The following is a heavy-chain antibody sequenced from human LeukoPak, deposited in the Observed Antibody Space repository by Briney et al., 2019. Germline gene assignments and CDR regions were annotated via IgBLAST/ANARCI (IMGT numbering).Heavy chain of an antibody. J-gene: IGHJ5*02. CDR1: GFTFSSYS. CDR3: TRDQNFYGSGRGFDP. D-gene: IGHD3-10*01. V-gene: IGHV3-21*01. CDR2: ITSSNSYI. Sequence: GGSLRLSCAASGFTFSSYSMNWVRQAPGRGLEWASSITSSNSYIYYADSVKGRFTISRDNAKNSLYLQMNSLRAEDTAIYYCTRDQNFYGSGRGFDPWGQGTLVTVSS.